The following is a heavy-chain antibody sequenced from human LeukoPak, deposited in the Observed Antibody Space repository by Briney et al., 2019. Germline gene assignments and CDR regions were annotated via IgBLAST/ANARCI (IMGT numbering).Heavy chain of an antibody. V-gene: IGHV3-30*02. CDR1: GFSFRSYG. D-gene: IGHD1-26*01. CDR3: AKGEWELH. Sequence: GGSLRLSCAASGFSFRSYGMHWVRQAPGKGLEWVTYTLSDGSFSYYADSVKGRFTISRDNSKNTLYLQMNSLRAEDTAVYYCAKGEWELHWGQGTLVTVSS. J-gene: IGHJ4*02. CDR2: TLSDGSFS.